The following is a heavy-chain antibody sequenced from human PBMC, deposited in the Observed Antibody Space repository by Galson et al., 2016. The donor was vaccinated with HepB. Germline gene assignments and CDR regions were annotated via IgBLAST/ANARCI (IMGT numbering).Heavy chain of an antibody. D-gene: IGHD2-2*01. CDR1: GFTFSSYS. CDR2: ISSSSSAI. Sequence: SLRLSCAASGFTFSSYSMNWVRQAPGKGLEWASYISSSSSAIHYADSVKGRFTISRDNAKNSLYLQMNSLSAEDTAVYYCARDAMPISCSSTSCQYYGMDVWGQGTTVTVSS. CDR3: ARDAMPISCSSTSCQYYGMDV. V-gene: IGHV3-48*01. J-gene: IGHJ6*02.